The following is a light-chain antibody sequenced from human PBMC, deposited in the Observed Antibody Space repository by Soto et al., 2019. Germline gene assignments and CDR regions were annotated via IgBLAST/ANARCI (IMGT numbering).Light chain of an antibody. CDR3: CSYAGSRAVV. CDR2: EVS. V-gene: IGLV2-23*02. J-gene: IGLJ2*01. Sequence: QSALTQPASVSGSPGQSITISCTGTSRDVGSYNLVSWYQQHPGKAPKLMIYEVSKRPSGVSNRFSGSKSGNTASLTISGLQAEDEADYYCCSYAGSRAVVFGGGTKLTVL. CDR1: SRDVGSYNL.